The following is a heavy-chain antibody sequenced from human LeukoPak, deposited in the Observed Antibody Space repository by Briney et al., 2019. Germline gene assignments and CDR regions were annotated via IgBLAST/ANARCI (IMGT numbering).Heavy chain of an antibody. CDR1: GFTFSSYG. V-gene: IGHV3-23*01. Sequence: GGSLRLSCAASGFTFSSYGMHWVRQPPGKGLEWVSAISGSGGSTYYADSVKGRFTVSRDNSKNTLYLQMNSLRAEDTAVYYCAKALRILPFDYWGQGTLVTVSS. J-gene: IGHJ4*02. CDR3: AKALRILPFDY. CDR2: ISGSGGST. D-gene: IGHD1-26*01.